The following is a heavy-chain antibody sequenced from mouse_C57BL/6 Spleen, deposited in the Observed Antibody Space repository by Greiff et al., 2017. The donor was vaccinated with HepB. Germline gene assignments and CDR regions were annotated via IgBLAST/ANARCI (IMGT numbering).Heavy chain of an antibody. CDR3: TRDGYQYYFDY. CDR1: GFTFSSYA. Sequence: DVMLVESGEGLVKPGGSLKLSCAASGFTFSSYAMSWVRQTPEKRLEWVAYISSGGDYIYYADTVKGRFTISRDNARNTLYLQMSSLKSEDTAMYYCTRDGYQYYFDYWGQGTTLTVSS. J-gene: IGHJ2*01. V-gene: IGHV5-9-1*02. D-gene: IGHD2-3*01. CDR2: ISSGGDYI.